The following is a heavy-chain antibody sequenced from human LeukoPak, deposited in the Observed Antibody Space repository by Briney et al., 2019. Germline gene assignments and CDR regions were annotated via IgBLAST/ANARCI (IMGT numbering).Heavy chain of an antibody. CDR1: GGTFSSYA. D-gene: IGHD5-18*01. V-gene: IGHV1-69*05. J-gene: IGHJ3*02. CDR3: ARGLDTAMVDAFDI. Sequence: SVKVSCKASGGTFSSYAISWVRQAPGQGLEWMGGIIPMFGTANYAQKFQGRVTITTDESTSTAYMELSSPRSQDTAVYYRARGLDTAMVDAFDIRGQGTMVTVSS. CDR2: IIPMFGTA.